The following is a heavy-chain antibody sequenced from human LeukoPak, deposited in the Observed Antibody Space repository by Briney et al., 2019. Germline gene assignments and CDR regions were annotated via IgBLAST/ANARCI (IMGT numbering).Heavy chain of an antibody. J-gene: IGHJ4*02. CDR1: GFTFSSYW. CDR3: ARRVNTALAPYYFDY. Sequence: PGGSLRLSCAASGFTFSSYWMHWVRQAPGKGLVWVSRINSDGSSTAYADSVKGRFTISRDNAQTTLYLQMNSLRAEDTAVYYGARRVNTALAPYYFDYWGQGTLVTVSS. V-gene: IGHV3-74*01. D-gene: IGHD5-18*01. CDR2: INSDGSST.